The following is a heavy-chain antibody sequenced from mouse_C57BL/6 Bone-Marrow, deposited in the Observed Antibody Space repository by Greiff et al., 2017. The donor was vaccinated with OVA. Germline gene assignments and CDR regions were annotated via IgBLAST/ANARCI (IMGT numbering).Heavy chain of an antibody. J-gene: IGHJ3*01. CDR3: ARWGYYGFAY. V-gene: IGHV1-54*01. CDR2: INPGSGGT. Sequence: VKVVESGAELVRPGTSVKVSCKASGYAFTNYLIEWVKQRPGQGLEWIGVINPGSGGTNYNEKFKGKATLTADKSSSTAYMQLSSLTSEDSAVYFCARWGYYGFAYWGQGTLVTVSA. D-gene: IGHD2-3*01. CDR1: GYAFTNYL.